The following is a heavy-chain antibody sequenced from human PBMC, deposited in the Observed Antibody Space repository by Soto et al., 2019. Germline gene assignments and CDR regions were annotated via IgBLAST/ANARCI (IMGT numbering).Heavy chain of an antibody. CDR1: GYTFTRYA. V-gene: IGHV1-3*01. J-gene: IGHJ4*02. CDR2: INAGNGNT. Sequence: GASVKGSCKTSGYTFTRYAVRWVRQAPGQRLEWMGWINAGNGNTKYSQKFQGRVTITRDTSASTAYMELSSLRSEDTAVYYCARVHVHFDYWGQGTLVTVSS. CDR3: ARVHVHFDY.